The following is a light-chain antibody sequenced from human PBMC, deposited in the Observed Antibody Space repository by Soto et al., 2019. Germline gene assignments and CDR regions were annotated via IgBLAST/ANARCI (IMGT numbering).Light chain of an antibody. CDR2: EVT. CDR3: SSYTSSSTLNVV. CDR1: SSDVGGYNY. J-gene: IGLJ2*01. V-gene: IGLV2-14*01. Sequence: QSALTQPASVSGSPGQSITISCTGTSSDVGGYNYVSWYQQYPGKAPKLMIYEVTYRPSGISNRFSASKSGNTASLTISGLQAEDEADYYCSSYTSSSTLNVVFGGGTKLTVL.